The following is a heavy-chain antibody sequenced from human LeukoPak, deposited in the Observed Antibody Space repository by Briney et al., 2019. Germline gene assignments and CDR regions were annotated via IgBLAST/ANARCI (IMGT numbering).Heavy chain of an antibody. CDR3: ARHPGVGSYPLDS. CDR1: GGTFSRHY. J-gene: IGHJ4*02. V-gene: IGHV4-59*08. D-gene: IGHD7-27*01. CDR2: IYSSGTT. Sequence: SETLSLTCTVSGGTFSRHYWSWIRQPPGKGLEWIAHIYSSGTTTYNPSLKSRVTISVDTSRSQISLKVTSVTAADTAVYYCARHPGVGSYPLDSWGQGTLDTVPS.